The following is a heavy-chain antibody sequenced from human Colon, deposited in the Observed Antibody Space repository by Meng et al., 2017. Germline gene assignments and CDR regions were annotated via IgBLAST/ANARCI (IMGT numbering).Heavy chain of an antibody. CDR2: INPFSGGT. J-gene: IGHJ4*02. V-gene: IGHV1-2*05. Sequence: QVLLVESGADGKKPGASWKVSCKTSGYTFTGQFIPWVRQAPGQAPEWMGRINPFSGGTKYAQKFQGRIILTGDMSINTAHMELNRLTSDDTGIYYCAREGYERSSFWATDLWGQGTLVTVSS. CDR1: GYTFTGQF. D-gene: IGHD3-3*01. CDR3: AREGYERSSFWATDL.